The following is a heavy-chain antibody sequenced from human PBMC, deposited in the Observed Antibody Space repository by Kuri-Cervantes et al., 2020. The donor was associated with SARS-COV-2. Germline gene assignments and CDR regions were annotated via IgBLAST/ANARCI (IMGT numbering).Heavy chain of an antibody. Sequence: GESLKISCAASGFTFSSYAMHWVRQAPGKGLEWVAVISYDGSNKYYADSVKGRFTISRDNSKNTLYLQMNSLRAEDTAVYYCARGPSTIFGAVPRMYYYYYYMDVWGKGTTVTVSS. CDR3: ARGPSTIFGAVPRMYYYYYYMDV. D-gene: IGHD3-3*01. CDR2: ISYDGSNK. J-gene: IGHJ6*03. V-gene: IGHV3-30-3*01. CDR1: GFTFSSYA.